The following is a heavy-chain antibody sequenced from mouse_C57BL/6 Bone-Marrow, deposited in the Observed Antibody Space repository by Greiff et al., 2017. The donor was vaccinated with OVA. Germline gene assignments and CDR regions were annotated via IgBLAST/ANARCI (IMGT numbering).Heavy chain of an antibody. D-gene: IGHD2-4*01. CDR2: INSNNGGT. J-gene: IGHJ3*01. Sequence: VQLQQSGPELAKPGASVKIPCKASGYTFTDYNMDWVKQSHGKSLEWIGDINSNNGGTIYNQKFKGKATLTVDKSSSTAYVELRSLTSEDTAVYYCARGGYYDYDGGAGFAYWGQGTLVTVSA. V-gene: IGHV1-18*01. CDR3: ARGGYYDYDGGAGFAY. CDR1: GYTFTDYN.